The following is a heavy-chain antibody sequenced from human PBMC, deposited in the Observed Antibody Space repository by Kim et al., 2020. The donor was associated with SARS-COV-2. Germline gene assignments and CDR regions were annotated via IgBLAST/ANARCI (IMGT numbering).Heavy chain of an antibody. D-gene: IGHD5-18*01. Sequence: NPSLKSRVTISVDTSKNQFSLKLSSVTAADTAVYYCARVLEMATANWFDPWGQGTLVTVSS. J-gene: IGHJ5*02. CDR3: ARVLEMATANWFDP. V-gene: IGHV4-31*02.